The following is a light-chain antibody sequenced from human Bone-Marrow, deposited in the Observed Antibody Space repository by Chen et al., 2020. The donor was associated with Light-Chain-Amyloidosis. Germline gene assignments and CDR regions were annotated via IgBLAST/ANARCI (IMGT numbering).Light chain of an antibody. CDR3: SSYSSSAPYV. V-gene: IGLV2-14*03. CDR2: DVS. J-gene: IGLJ1*01. Sequence: SAPTQPASVSGSPGQSFTIFCAGTNSAVGGYNLVPWYQQHPGKAPKLVIHDVSNRPSGISNRFSGSRAGNTASLTISELQAEDEADYYCSSYSSSAPYVVGTGTTVTVL. CDR1: NSAVGGYNL.